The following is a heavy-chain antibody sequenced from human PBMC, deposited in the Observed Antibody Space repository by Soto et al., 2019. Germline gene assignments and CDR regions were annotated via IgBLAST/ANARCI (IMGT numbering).Heavy chain of an antibody. D-gene: IGHD6-13*01. CDR3: AREYSSSRYLDY. J-gene: IGHJ4*02. V-gene: IGHV3-74*01. CDR1: GFTFSSYW. CDR2: INSDGSST. Sequence: EVQLVESGGGLVQPGGSLRVSCAASGFTFSSYWMHWVRQAPGKGLVWVSRINSDGSSTSYADSVKGRFTISRDNAKNTLYLQMNNLRAEDTAVYYCAREYSSSRYLDYWGQGTLVTVSS.